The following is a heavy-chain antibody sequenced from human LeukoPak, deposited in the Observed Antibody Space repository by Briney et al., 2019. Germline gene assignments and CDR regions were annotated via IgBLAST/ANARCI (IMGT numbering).Heavy chain of an antibody. J-gene: IGHJ6*04. Sequence: GGSLRLSCAASGFTFDTYWMSWVRQAPGKGLEWVSYISSSGSTIYYADSVKGRFTISRDNAKNSLYLQMNSLRAEDTAVYYCAELGITMIGGVWGKGTTVTVSS. V-gene: IGHV3-48*04. CDR2: ISSSGSTI. CDR3: AELGITMIGGV. D-gene: IGHD3-10*02. CDR1: GFTFDTYW.